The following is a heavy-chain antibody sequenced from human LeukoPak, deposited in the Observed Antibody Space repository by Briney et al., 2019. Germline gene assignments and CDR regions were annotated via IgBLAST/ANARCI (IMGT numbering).Heavy chain of an antibody. V-gene: IGHV3-74*01. J-gene: IGHJ4*02. CDR3: ARGSSVVGLD. CDR2: INGDGSST. D-gene: IGHD2-15*01. Sequence: GGSLRLSCAASGFTFSNYGMHWVRQAPGKGLVWVSRINGDGSSTSYADSEKGRFTISRDSTKNTLYLQMNSLRAEDTAVYYCARGSSVVGLDWGQGTLVTVSS. CDR1: GFTFSNYG.